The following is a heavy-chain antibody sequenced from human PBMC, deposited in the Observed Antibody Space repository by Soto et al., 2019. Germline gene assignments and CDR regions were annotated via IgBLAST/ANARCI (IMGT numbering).Heavy chain of an antibody. CDR3: ASEDCRNSNCLKGFDY. D-gene: IGHD2-15*01. Sequence: QVPLVQSGAEVKKPGDSVKVSCKTSGYTFTDYYMHWVRQAPGQGFEWVGGINPKSGGPKYVPKFQGRVTVTRDTSTSTAYMELNRLTSDDTAVYYCASEDCRNSNCLKGFDYWGQGTLVTVSS. V-gene: IGHV1-2*02. CDR2: INPKSGGP. CDR1: GYTFTDYY. J-gene: IGHJ4*02.